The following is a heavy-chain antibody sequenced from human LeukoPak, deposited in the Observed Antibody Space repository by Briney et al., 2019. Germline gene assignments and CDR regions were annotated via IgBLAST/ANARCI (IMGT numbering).Heavy chain of an antibody. Sequence: ASVKVSCKASGCTFTSYGINWVRQAPGQGLEWMGWISGHNGHTNYVQKMQGRVTMTTDTSTNTAYMELRNLTSDDTAVYYRARGPGIAVAGVFDYWGQGSLVTVSS. D-gene: IGHD6-19*01. CDR1: GCTFTSYG. CDR2: ISGHNGHT. CDR3: ARGPGIAVAGVFDY. J-gene: IGHJ4*02. V-gene: IGHV1-18*04.